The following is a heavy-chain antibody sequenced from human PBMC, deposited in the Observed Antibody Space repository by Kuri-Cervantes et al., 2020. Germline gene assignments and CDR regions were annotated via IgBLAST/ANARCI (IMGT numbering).Heavy chain of an antibody. Sequence: GSLRLSCTFSGGSISGGYSWGWTRQPPGKGLGWSGSIYHSGSTYYNPSLRSRVTISEDTSKNQFTLKLSSVTAADTAVYYCASKRAHVDYWGPGTLVTVSS. CDR3: ASKRAHVDY. J-gene: IGHJ4*02. CDR1: GGSISGGYS. CDR2: IYHSGST. V-gene: IGHV4-38-2*02.